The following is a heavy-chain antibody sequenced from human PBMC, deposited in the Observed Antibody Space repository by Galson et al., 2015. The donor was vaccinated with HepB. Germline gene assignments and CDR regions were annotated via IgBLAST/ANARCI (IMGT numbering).Heavy chain of an antibody. V-gene: IGHV1-69*13. CDR2: IIPIFGTA. D-gene: IGHD3-9*01. CDR1: GGTFSSYA. CDR3: ATSLYYDILTGYYRGGLFDY. J-gene: IGHJ4*02. Sequence: SVKVSCKASGGTFSSYAISWVRQAPGQGLEWMGGIIPIFGTANYAQKFQGRVTITADESTSTAYMELSSLRSEDTAVYYCATSLYYDILTGYYRGGLFDYWGQGTLVTVSS.